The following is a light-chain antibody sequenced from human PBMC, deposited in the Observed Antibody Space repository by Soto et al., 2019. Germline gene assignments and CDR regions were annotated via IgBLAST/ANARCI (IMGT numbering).Light chain of an antibody. CDR1: QGINNY. V-gene: IGKV1-16*01. CDR3: QQYNSYPWT. CDR2: ATS. Sequence: DIQMTQSPPSLSASVGDRVTITCRASQGINNYLAWFQQQPGKAPKPLIFATSSLHSGVPSRFSGSGSGTEFTLTITNLQPEDFVAYFCQQYNSYPWTFGQGTKV. J-gene: IGKJ1*01.